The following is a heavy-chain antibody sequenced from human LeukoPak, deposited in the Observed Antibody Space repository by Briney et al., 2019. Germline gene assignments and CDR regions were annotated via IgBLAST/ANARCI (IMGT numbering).Heavy chain of an antibody. V-gene: IGHV3-7*01. D-gene: IGHD3-10*01. CDR3: ARYPAYGPSDAFDI. J-gene: IGHJ3*02. CDR1: GFTFSSYW. CDR2: IKQDGSEK. Sequence: AGGSLRLSCAASGFTFSSYWMSWVRRAPGKGLECVANIKQDGSEKYYVDSVKGRFTISRDNAKNSLYLQMNSLRAEDTAVYYCARYPAYGPSDAFDIWGQGTMVTVSS.